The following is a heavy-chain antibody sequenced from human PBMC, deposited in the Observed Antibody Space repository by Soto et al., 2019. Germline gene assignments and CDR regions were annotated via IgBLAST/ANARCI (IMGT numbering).Heavy chain of an antibody. J-gene: IGHJ4*02. CDR2: INSDGSTT. V-gene: IGHV3-74*01. D-gene: IGHD3-3*01. CDR1: GFTFSTYW. Sequence: GGSLRLSCAASGFTFSTYWMHWVRQAPGKGLMWVSRINSDGSTTNYADSVKGRFTISRDNAKKTLYLQMNSLRVDDTAVYYCARDSSPYYDFWSGFYTYFDYWGQGALVTVSS. CDR3: ARDSSPYYDFWSGFYTYFDY.